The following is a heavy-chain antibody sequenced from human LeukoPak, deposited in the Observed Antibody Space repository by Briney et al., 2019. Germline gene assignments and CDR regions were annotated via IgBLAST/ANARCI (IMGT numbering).Heavy chain of an antibody. D-gene: IGHD4-17*01. CDR1: GYTFTSYD. J-gene: IGHJ6*03. CDR3: ARLVPDGDRGYYYMDV. CDR2: MNPNSGNT. V-gene: IGHV1-8*01. Sequence: ASVTVSFKASGYTFTSYDINWVRQATGQGLEWMGWMNPNSGNTGYAQKFQGRVTMTRNTSISTAYMELSSLRSEDTAVYYCARLVPDGDRGYYYMDVWGKGTTVTISS.